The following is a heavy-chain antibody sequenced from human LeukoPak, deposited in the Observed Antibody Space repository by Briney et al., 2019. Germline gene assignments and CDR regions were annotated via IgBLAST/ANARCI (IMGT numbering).Heavy chain of an antibody. CDR1: GFIFSTSN. D-gene: IGHD3-10*01. V-gene: IGHV3-21*01. Sequence: GGSLRLSCAASGFIFSTSNMNWVRRAPGKGLEWVASISSGSSYIYYADSVKGRFTISRDNAKNSLYLQMNSLRAEDTAVYFCAGGFERRVFDYWGRGTLVTVSS. CDR2: ISSGSSYI. CDR3: AGGFERRVFDY. J-gene: IGHJ4*02.